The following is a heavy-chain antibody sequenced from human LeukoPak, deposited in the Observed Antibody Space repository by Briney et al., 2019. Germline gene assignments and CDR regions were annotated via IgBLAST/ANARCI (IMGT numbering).Heavy chain of an antibody. D-gene: IGHD6-19*01. CDR1: GFTFGDYA. V-gene: IGHV3-49*03. CDR3: TREAPSGWQSY. CDR2: IRSKAYGGTT. Sequence: GGSLRLSCTTSGFTFGDYAMSWFRQAPGKGLEWVGFIRSKAYGGTTEYAASVKGRFTISRDDSKSIAYLQMNSLKTEDTAVYYCTREAPSGWQSYWGQGTLVTVSS. J-gene: IGHJ4*02.